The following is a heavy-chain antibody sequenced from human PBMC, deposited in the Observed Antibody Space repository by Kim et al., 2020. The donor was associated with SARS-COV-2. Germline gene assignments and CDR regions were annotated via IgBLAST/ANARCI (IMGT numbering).Heavy chain of an antibody. CDR3: ARRSVHYGSGSDKPAFDY. CDR1: GYSFTSYW. Sequence: GESLKISCKGSGYSFTSYWIGWVRQMPVKGLEWMGIIYPGDSDTRYSPSFQGQVTISADKSISTAYLQWSSLKASDTAMYYCARRSVHYGSGSDKPAFDYWGQGTLVTFSS. CDR2: IYPGDSDT. V-gene: IGHV5-51*01. J-gene: IGHJ4*02. D-gene: IGHD3-10*01.